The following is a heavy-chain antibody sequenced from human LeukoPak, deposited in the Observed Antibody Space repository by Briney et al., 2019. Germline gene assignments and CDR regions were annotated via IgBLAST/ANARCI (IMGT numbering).Heavy chain of an antibody. J-gene: IGHJ4*02. Sequence: GGSLRLSCAASGFTFSSYGMHWVRQAPGKGLEWVAFIRYDGSNKYYADSVKGRFTISRDNSKNTLYLQMNSLRAEDTAVYYCATPAFGELLSLFDYWGQGTLVTVSS. CDR3: ATPAFGELLSLFDY. CDR1: GFTFSSYG. V-gene: IGHV3-30*02. D-gene: IGHD3-10*01. CDR2: IRYDGSNK.